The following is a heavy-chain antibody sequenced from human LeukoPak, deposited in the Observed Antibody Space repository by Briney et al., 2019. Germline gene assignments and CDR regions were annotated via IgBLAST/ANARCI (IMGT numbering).Heavy chain of an antibody. D-gene: IGHD6-19*01. CDR3: ARDPAAVAGKGGFDY. Sequence: SQTLSLTCAISGDSVSSNSAAWNWIRQSPWRGLGWLGRTYYRSKWYNDYAVAVKSRIIINPDTSKNQFSLQLNSVTPEDTAVYYCARDPAAVAGKGGFDYWGQGTLVTVSS. CDR2: TYYRSKWYN. J-gene: IGHJ4*02. V-gene: IGHV6-1*01. CDR1: GDSVSSNSAA.